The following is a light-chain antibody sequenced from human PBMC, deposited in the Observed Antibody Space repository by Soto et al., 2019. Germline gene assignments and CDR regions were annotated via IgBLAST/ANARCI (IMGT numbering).Light chain of an antibody. CDR3: AAWDDGLSNVI. CDR1: SSNIGSNY. CDR2: RSD. V-gene: IGLV1-47*01. Sequence: QSVLTQPPSASETPGQRVTISCSGSSSNIGSNYVYWYQQLPGTAPKLLIYRSDQRPSGVPDRFSGSKSGTSASLAISGLQSEDEADYYCAAWDDGLSNVIFGGGTKLTVL. J-gene: IGLJ2*01.